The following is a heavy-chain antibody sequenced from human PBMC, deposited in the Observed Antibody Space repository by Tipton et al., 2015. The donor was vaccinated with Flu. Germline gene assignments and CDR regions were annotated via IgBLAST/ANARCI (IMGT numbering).Heavy chain of an antibody. D-gene: IGHD4-17*01. Sequence: TLSLTCTVSGGSISSYFWSWIRQPPGKGLEWIGYFSFAGGTNCNPSLKSRVTISVDTSKTQVSLRLSSVTAADTAVYYCARDRRTYTTGDYPVRYFDFWGPGTLVAVSS. CDR1: GGSISSYF. V-gene: IGHV4-59*01. CDR3: ARDRRTYTTGDYPVRYFDF. CDR2: FSFAGGT. J-gene: IGHJ4*02.